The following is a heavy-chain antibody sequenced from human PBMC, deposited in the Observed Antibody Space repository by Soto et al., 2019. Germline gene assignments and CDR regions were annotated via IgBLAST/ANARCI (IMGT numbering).Heavy chain of an antibody. J-gene: IGHJ6*02. CDR2: IIPIFGTA. D-gene: IGHD3-10*01. CDR1: GGTFSSYA. V-gene: IGHV1-69*01. Sequence: QVQLVQSGAEVKKPGSSVKVSCKASGGTFSSYAISWVRQAPGQGLEWMGGIIPIFGTANYAQEFQGRVTITADESTSTAYMELSSLRSEDTAVYYCARQAYGSGSYYNEVRYDYGMDVWGQGTTVTVSS. CDR3: ARQAYGSGSYYNEVRYDYGMDV.